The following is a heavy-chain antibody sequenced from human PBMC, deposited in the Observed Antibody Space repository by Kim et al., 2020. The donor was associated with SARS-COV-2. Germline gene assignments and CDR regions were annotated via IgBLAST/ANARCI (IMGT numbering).Heavy chain of an antibody. CDR1: GFTFSNYW. CDR3: ARVDSSRPSVFGMDV. CDR2: INSDGRRI. D-gene: IGHD6-13*01. J-gene: IGHJ6*02. V-gene: IGHV3-74*01. Sequence: GGSLRLSCAASGFTFSNYWMYWVRQAPGKGLVWVSRINSDGRRISYADSVKGRFTISRDNAKNTLDLQMNSLRAEDTAVYYCARVDSSRPSVFGMDVWGQGTTVTVS.